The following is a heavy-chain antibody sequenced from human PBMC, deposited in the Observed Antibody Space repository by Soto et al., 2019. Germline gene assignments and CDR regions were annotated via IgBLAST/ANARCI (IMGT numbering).Heavy chain of an antibody. V-gene: IGHV3-30*18. CDR3: AKDRRGAGVRGYFDY. J-gene: IGHJ4*02. D-gene: IGHD3-10*01. Sequence: QVQLVESGGGVVQPGKSLRLSCAGSGFTFSSYGMDWVRQAPGKGLEWVAVISYDGSNKYYADSVKGRFTISRDNSKNTKYLQMSSLKADDTGADYWAKDRRGAGVRGYFDYWGQGTLGTGAS. CDR2: ISYDGSNK. CDR1: GFTFSSYG.